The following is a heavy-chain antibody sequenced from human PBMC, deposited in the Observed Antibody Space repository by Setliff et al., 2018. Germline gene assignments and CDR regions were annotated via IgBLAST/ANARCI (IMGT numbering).Heavy chain of an antibody. Sequence: PSETLSLTCTVSGDSINRSGYYWGWIRQPPREGTGVDWALAYQWDHQLQPLPQESSHHISRHVKNQFSLKLSSVTVADTAVFFCSRGQNSYHPGSWGPLYDHWGQGTQVTVSS. V-gene: IGHV4-61*09. CDR3: SRGQNSYHPGSWGPLYDH. CDR1: GDSINRSGYY. J-gene: IGHJ4*02. D-gene: IGHD3-10*01. CDR2: AYQWDH.